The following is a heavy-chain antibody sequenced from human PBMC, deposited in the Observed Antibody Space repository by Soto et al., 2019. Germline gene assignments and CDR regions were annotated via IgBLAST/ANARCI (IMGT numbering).Heavy chain of an antibody. D-gene: IGHD3-10*01. V-gene: IGHV1-3*01. CDR1: GYTFSKFA. CDR3: ASDAGSFDY. J-gene: IGHJ4*02. CDR2: INAGNWNT. Sequence: QVQLVQSGAEVKKPGASVKVSCKASGYTFSKFAMHWVRQAPGQRLEWMGWINAGNWNTKNSQKFQGRVTITRDTSASTAYMELSSLRSEDTAVYYCASDAGSFDYWGQGTLVTVSS.